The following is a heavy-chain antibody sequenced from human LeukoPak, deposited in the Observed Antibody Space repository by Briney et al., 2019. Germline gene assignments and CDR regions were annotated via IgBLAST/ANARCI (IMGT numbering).Heavy chain of an antibody. CDR3: TKGPGGVGLGLPSMLGVVDA. Sequence: PGGSLRLSCVGSGFTFSSYSMSWVRQVPGEGLEWVGSISGNEYNRKYADSVKGRFTISRDNAKTRLYMDMKSLRPEDTAVYYCTKGPGGVGLGLPSMLGVVDAWGQGTLVTVPS. CDR1: GFTFSSYS. CDR2: ISGNEYNR. D-gene: IGHD3-3*02. J-gene: IGHJ5*02. V-gene: IGHV3-23*01.